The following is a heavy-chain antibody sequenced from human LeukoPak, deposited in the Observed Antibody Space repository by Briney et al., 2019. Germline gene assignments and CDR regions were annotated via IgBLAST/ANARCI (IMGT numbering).Heavy chain of an antibody. V-gene: IGHV4-39*01. Sequence: SETLSLTCTVSGGSITSSSYYWGWVRQPPGKGLEWIGNIYYSGITYYNPSLKSRVTISADTSKKQISLKLSSVTAADTAIYYCARLRSDAFDIWGQGTMVTVSS. CDR3: ARLRSDAFDI. CDR2: IYYSGIT. CDR1: GGSITSSSYY. J-gene: IGHJ3*02.